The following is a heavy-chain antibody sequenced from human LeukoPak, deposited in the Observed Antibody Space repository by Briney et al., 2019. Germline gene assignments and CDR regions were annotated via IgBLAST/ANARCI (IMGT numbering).Heavy chain of an antibody. D-gene: IGHD1-26*01. CDR3: AREVASYSGSSEDWFDP. Sequence: SVTVSCTASGGTFSSYAISWVRQAPGQGLEWMGGIIPIFGTANYAPKFQGRVTITADESTSTAYMELSSLRSEDTAVYYCAREVASYSGSSEDWFDPWGQGTLVTVSS. V-gene: IGHV1-69*01. CDR1: GGTFSSYA. CDR2: IIPIFGTA. J-gene: IGHJ5*02.